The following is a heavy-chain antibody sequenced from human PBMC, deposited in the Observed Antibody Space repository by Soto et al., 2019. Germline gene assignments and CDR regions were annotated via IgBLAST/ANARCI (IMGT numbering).Heavy chain of an antibody. CDR1: GYTFTSYG. CDR3: ATRPPAFDF. Sequence: QVQLVQSGPEVKKPGASVKVSCKTSGYTFTSYGIAWVRQAPGQGLEWMGWISTSKGDTNYAQKFQGRVTMTTDTSTRTAYMELRSLRSDDTALYYCATRPPAFDFWGQGTLVTVSS. CDR2: ISTSKGDT. J-gene: IGHJ4*02. D-gene: IGHD6-6*01. V-gene: IGHV1-18*01.